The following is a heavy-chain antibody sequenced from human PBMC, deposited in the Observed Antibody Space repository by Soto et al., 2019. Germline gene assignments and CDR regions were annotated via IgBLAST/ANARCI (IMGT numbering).Heavy chain of an antibody. D-gene: IGHD6-13*01. J-gene: IGHJ4*02. CDR2: ISYDGSNK. V-gene: IGHV3-30*18. Sequence: GGALRLSFAASGFTFSSYGMHWVRQAPGKGLEGVAVISYDGSNKYYADSVKGRFTISRDNSKNTLYLQMNSLRAEDTAVYYCAKSGIYYFDYWGQGTLVTVSS. CDR3: AKSGIYYFDY. CDR1: GFTFSSYG.